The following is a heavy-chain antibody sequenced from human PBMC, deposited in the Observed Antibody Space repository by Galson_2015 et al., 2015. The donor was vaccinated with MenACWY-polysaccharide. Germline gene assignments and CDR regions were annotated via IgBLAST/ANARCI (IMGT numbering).Heavy chain of an antibody. Sequence: LRLSCAASGFTFGNYAMHWVRPAPGTGLECVSFIRYDGSKKYYADSVKGRFTISRDNSKNTLYLQMNSLRHGDTAVYYCAKEGATRDFDYWGQGTLVTVSS. V-gene: IGHV3-30*02. D-gene: IGHD1-26*01. J-gene: IGHJ4*02. CDR3: AKEGATRDFDY. CDR1: GFTFGNYA. CDR2: IRYDGSKK.